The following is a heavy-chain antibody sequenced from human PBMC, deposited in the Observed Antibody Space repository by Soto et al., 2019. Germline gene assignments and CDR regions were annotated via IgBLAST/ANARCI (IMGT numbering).Heavy chain of an antibody. D-gene: IGHD2-2*01. V-gene: IGHV1-18*01. Sequence: ASVKVSCKASGYTFTSYGISWVRQAPGQGLEWMGWISAYNGNTNYAQKLQGRVTMTTDTSTSTAYMELRSLRSDGTAVYYCARGKRVPAATYYFDYWGQGTLVTVSS. CDR2: ISAYNGNT. J-gene: IGHJ4*02. CDR3: ARGKRVPAATYYFDY. CDR1: GYTFTSYG.